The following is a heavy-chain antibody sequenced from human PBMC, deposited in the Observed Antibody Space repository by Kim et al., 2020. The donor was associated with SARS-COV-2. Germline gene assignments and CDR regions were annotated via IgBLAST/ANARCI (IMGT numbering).Heavy chain of an antibody. D-gene: IGHD2-21*02. V-gene: IGHV3-53*01. J-gene: IGHJ6*02. Sequence: DDVRGRFTISSDNSRKTVYFQMNSLRAEDTAVYYCARLGPVTANYYYGMDVWGQGTTVTVSS. CDR3: ARLGPVTANYYYGMDV.